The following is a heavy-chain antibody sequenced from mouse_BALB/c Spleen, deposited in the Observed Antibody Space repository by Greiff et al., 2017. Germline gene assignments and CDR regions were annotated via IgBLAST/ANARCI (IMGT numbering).Heavy chain of an antibody. D-gene: IGHD2-14*01. CDR2: ISSGGSYT. J-gene: IGHJ4*01. CDR1: GFTFSSYC. V-gene: IGHV5-6*01. Sequence: EVKLVESGGELVKPGGSLKLSCAASGFTFSSYCMSWVRQTPDKRLEWVATISSGGSYTYYPDSVKGRFTISRDNAKNTLYLQLSSLKSEETAMYFCAREEYRYDGGAYAMDVWGPGTSGTVSS. CDR3: AREEYRYDGGAYAMDV.